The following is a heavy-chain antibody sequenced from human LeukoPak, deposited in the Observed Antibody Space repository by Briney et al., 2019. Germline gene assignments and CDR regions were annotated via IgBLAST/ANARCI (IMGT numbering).Heavy chain of an antibody. CDR2: ISSSSSYI. V-gene: IGHV3-21*01. CDR1: GFTFSSYS. J-gene: IGHJ4*02. CDR3: ARDGPYSGYYFDY. Sequence: GGSLRLSCAASGFTFSSYSMNWVRQAPGKGLEWVSSISSSSSYIYYADSVKGRFTISRDNAKNSLYLQMNSLRAEDTAVYYCARDGPYSGYYFDYWGQGTLDTVSS. D-gene: IGHD6-19*01.